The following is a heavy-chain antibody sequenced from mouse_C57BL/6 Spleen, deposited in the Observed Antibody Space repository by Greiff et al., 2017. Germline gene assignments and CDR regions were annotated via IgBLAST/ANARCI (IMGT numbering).Heavy chain of an antibody. J-gene: IGHJ2*01. CDR3: ARLYYAVFDY. Sequence: EVHLVESGGGLVKPGGSLKLSCAASGFTFSDYGMHWVRQAPEKGLEWVAYISSGSSTIYYADTVKGRFTISRDNAKNTLFLQMTSLRSEDTAMYYCARLYYAVFDYWGQGTTLTVSS. D-gene: IGHD2-1*01. CDR1: GFTFSDYG. CDR2: ISSGSSTI. V-gene: IGHV5-17*01.